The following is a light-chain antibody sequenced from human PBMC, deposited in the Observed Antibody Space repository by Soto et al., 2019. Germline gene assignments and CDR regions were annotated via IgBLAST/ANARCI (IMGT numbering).Light chain of an antibody. V-gene: IGKV3-11*01. CDR1: QSVSSY. CDR2: DAS. Sequence: EIVLTQCPATLSLSPGERATLSCRASQSVSSYLAWYQQKPGQAPRLLIYDASNRATGIPARFSGSGSGTDFTLTIISLEAEDVAVYYCQQRSNWTFGQGTKVEIK. CDR3: QQRSNWT. J-gene: IGKJ1*01.